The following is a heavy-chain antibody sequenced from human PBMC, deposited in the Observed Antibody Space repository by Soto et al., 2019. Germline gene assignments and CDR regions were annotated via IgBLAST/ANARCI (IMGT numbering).Heavy chain of an antibody. CDR2: IYSGGST. V-gene: IGHV3-53*04. Sequence: PGGSLRLSCAASGFTVSSNYMSWVRQAPGKGLEWVSVIYSGGSTYYADSVKGRFTISRHNSKNTLYLQMNSLRAEDTAVYYCGKSQLSVEYQLLSYYYYMDVWGKGTTVTVSS. CDR1: GFTVSSNY. J-gene: IGHJ6*03. D-gene: IGHD2-2*01. CDR3: GKSQLSVEYQLLSYYYYMDV.